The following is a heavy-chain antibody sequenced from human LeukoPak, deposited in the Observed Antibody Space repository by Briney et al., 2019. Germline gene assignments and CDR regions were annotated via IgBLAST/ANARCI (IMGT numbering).Heavy chain of an antibody. J-gene: IGHJ3*01. CDR1: GDSVYSNSAA. CDR3: ARTLGVASLDAFDV. Sequence: PSQTLSLTCAIFGDSVYSNSAAWNWIRQSPSRGLEWLGRTYYRSKWYNDYAVSVKSRITINPDTSKNQFSLELNSVTPEDTAVYYCARTLGVASLDAFDVWGQGTMVTVSS. V-gene: IGHV6-1*01. D-gene: IGHD7-27*01. CDR2: TYYRSKWYN.